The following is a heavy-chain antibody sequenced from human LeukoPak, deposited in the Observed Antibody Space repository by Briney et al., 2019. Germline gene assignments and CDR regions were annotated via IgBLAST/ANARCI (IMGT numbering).Heavy chain of an antibody. V-gene: IGHV1-69*13. CDR3: ARALSPVLLDVGFDY. D-gene: IGHD3/OR15-3a*01. CDR1: GGTLSSYA. Sequence: SVKVSCKASGGTLSSYAISWVRQAPGQGLEWMGGIIPIFGTANYAQKFQGRVTITADESTSTAYMELSSLRSEDTAVYYCARALSPVLLDVGFDYWGQGTLVTVSS. J-gene: IGHJ4*02. CDR2: IIPIFGTA.